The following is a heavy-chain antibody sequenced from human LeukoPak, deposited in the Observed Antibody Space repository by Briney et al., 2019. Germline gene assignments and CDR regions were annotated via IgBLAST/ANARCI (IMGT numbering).Heavy chain of an antibody. V-gene: IGHV1-24*01. CDR1: GYTLTELS. CDR3: ATLPHSSSWYEVDY. J-gene: IGHJ4*02. D-gene: IGHD6-13*01. CDR2: FDPEDGET. Sequence: ASVKVSCKVSGYTLTELSMHWVRQAPGKGLEWMGGFDPEDGETIYAQKFQGRVTMTEDTSTDTAYMELGSLRSEDTAVYYCATLPHSSSWYEVDYWGQGTLVTVSS.